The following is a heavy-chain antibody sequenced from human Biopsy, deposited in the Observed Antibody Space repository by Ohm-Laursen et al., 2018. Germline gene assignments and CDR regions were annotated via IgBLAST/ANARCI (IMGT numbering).Heavy chain of an antibody. CDR2: IYNSETT. Sequence: GTLSLTCTVSGDSIGTSTTYYWAWLRQPPGKGLEWIGSIYNSETTFYNPSLKSRVAISVDTSTNQFSLKVSSVTAADTALYYCARHPTGFWFDPWGHGTLVTVSS. CDR3: ARHPTGFWFDP. J-gene: IGHJ5*02. CDR1: GDSIGTSTTYY. V-gene: IGHV4-39*01.